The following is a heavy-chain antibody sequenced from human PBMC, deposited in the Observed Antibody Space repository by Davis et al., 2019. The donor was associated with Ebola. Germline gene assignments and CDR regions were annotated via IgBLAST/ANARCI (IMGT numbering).Heavy chain of an antibody. V-gene: IGHV4-38-2*01. J-gene: IGHJ4*02. CDR3: ARRGTIGY. CDR2: IYHSGST. CDR1: GYSISSGYY. Sequence: SETLSLTCAVSGYSISSGYYWGWIRQPPGKGLEWIGSIYHSGSTYYNPSLKSRVTISVDTSKNQFSLKLSSVTAADTAVYYCARRGTIGYWGQGTLVTVSS. D-gene: IGHD3/OR15-3a*01.